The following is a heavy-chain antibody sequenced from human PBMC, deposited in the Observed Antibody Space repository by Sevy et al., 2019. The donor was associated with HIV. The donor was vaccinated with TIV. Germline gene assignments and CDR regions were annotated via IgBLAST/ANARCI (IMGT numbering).Heavy chain of an antibody. D-gene: IGHD2-2*01. CDR3: AREGKAAIYGPDAFDI. J-gene: IGHJ3*02. CDR1: GFTFSDYY. V-gene: IGHV3-11*01. CDR2: ISSSGSTI. Sequence: GRSLRLSCAASGFTFSDYYMSWIRQAPGKGLEWVSYISSSGSTIYYADSVKGRFTISRDNAKNSLYLQMNSLRAEDTAVYYCAREGKAAIYGPDAFDIWGQGTMVTVSS.